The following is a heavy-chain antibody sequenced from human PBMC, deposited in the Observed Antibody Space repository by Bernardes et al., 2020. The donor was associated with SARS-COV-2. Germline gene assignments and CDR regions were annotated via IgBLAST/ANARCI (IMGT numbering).Heavy chain of an antibody. CDR3: ARQSTSSAEGFFDY. CDR2: IYPGNSDA. D-gene: IGHD2-2*01. J-gene: IGHJ4*02. CDR1: GYDFTTYW. V-gene: IGHV5-51*01. Sequence: ESLKISCNGFGYDFTTYWIGWVRQMPGRGLEWMGIIYPGNSDARYSPSFQGQVTISVDKSVSATHLQRSSLKASDTAMYYCARQSTSSAEGFFDYWGQGSLVIVSS.